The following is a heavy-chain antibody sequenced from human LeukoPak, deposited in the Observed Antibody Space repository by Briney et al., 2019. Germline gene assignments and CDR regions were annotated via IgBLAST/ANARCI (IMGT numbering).Heavy chain of an antibody. V-gene: IGHV3-48*03. CDR3: ARDIFEGESLWYGNTFDV. Sequence: GGSLILSCVASGFILSCYDMNLVRQSPGKGVEWVSYISSGGGTIYYADPVEGRFSIPRDNAKNFLYLQMSSVSAEDTCGYYCARDIFEGESLWYGNTFDVWGQGTMVTVSS. J-gene: IGHJ3*01. D-gene: IGHD6-13*01. CDR1: GFILSCYD. CDR2: ISSGGGTI.